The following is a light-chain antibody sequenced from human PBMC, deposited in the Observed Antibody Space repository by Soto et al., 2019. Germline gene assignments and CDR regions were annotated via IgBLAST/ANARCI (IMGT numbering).Light chain of an antibody. CDR1: QSVSSN. CDR2: GAS. Sequence: EIVITQSPATLSVSPGERATLSCRASQSVSSNLAWYQQKPGQAPRLLIYGASTRANGIPARFSGSGSGTELTLTISSLQSEDFAVYDCQPYNNWPSWTFGQGTKVDI. V-gene: IGKV3-15*01. CDR3: QPYNNWPSWT. J-gene: IGKJ1*01.